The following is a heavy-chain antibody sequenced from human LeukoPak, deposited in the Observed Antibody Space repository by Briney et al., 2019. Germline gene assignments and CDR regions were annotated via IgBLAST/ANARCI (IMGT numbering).Heavy chain of an antibody. Sequence: GASVKVSCKASGYTFTGYYMHWVRQAPGQGLEWMGYINPNSGGTNYVQKFQGRVTMTRDTSISTAYMELSRLRSDDTAVYYCARVGNSYGSGPTAQFDYWGQGTLVTVSS. J-gene: IGHJ4*02. D-gene: IGHD5-18*01. V-gene: IGHV1-2*02. CDR1: GYTFTGYY. CDR2: INPNSGGT. CDR3: ARVGNSYGSGPTAQFDY.